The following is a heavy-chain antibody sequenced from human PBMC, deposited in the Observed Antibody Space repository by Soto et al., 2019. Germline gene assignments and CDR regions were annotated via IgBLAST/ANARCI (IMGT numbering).Heavy chain of an antibody. J-gene: IGHJ4*02. CDR2: ITPYNGNT. Sequence: ASVKVSCKASGYTFATSGSSWVRQAPGQGLEWMGWITPYNGNTNYIQKLQDRVTMTTDTSTSTAYMELRSLRSDYTAVYYCARLDYDRTGAFDYWGQGTLLTVSS. CDR1: GYTFATSG. D-gene: IGHD3-22*01. V-gene: IGHV1-18*01. CDR3: ARLDYDRTGAFDY.